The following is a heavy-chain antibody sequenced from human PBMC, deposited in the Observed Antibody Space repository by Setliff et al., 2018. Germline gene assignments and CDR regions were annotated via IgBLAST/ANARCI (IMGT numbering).Heavy chain of an antibody. V-gene: IGHV4-39*07. CDR2: VYYSGNT. CDR1: GGSISTTDYY. Sequence: KTSETLSLTCTVSGGSISTTDYYWGWIRQPPGKGLEWIGCVYYSGNTYYSPSLKSRVTMFVDTSKNQFSLMLYSVTAADTAIYYCARYDSSGYSENYYFDYWGQGTLVTVS. J-gene: IGHJ4*02. D-gene: IGHD3-22*01. CDR3: ARYDSSGYSENYYFDY.